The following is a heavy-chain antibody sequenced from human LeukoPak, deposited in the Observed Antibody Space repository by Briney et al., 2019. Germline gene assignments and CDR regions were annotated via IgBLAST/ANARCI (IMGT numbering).Heavy chain of an antibody. CDR3: ARVDRLRLGEFCDLQFDP. V-gene: IGHV1-18*01. Sequence: ASVKASCKASGYTFTSYGISWVRQAPGQGLEWMGWISAYNGNTNYAQKLQGRVTMTTDTSTSTAYMELRSLRSDDTAVYYCARVDRLRLGEFCDLQFDPWGQGTLVTVSS. CDR2: ISAYNGNT. D-gene: IGHD3-16*01. CDR1: GYTFTSYG. J-gene: IGHJ5*02.